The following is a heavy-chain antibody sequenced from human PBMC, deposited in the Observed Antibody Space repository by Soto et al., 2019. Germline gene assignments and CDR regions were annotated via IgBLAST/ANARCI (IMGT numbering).Heavy chain of an antibody. V-gene: IGHV4-59*01. CDR2: IYYSGST. CDR3: ARALAADPDLYYYYGMDV. Sequence: PSETLSLTCTVSGGSISSYYWSWIRQPPGKGLEWIGYIYYSGSTNYNPSLKSRVTISVDTSKNQFSLKLSSVTASDTAVYYCARALAADPDLYYYYGMDVWGQGTTVTV. CDR1: GGSISSYY. J-gene: IGHJ6*02. D-gene: IGHD6-13*01.